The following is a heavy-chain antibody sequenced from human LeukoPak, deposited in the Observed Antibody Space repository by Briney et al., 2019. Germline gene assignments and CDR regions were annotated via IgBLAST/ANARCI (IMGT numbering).Heavy chain of an antibody. D-gene: IGHD1-26*01. CDR3: ARDPGGGSYYFDY. J-gene: IGHJ4*02. CDR1: GFTFSSYG. Sequence: WGSLTLSCAASGFTFSSYGMHWVRQAPGKGLEWVAVIWYDGSNKYYADSVKGRFTISRDNSKNTLYLQMNSLRAEDTAVYYCARDPGGGSYYFDYWGQGTVVTVSS. CDR2: IWYDGSNK. V-gene: IGHV3-33*01.